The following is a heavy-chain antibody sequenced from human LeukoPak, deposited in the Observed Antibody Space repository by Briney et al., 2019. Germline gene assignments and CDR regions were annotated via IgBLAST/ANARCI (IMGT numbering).Heavy chain of an antibody. CDR1: GGSITSTNW. D-gene: IGHD2-8*01. CDR3: SRENGAFSPFGY. CDR2: VSLSGLT. Sequence: SETLSLTCGVSGGSITSTNWWSWVRQPPGQGLEWIGEVSLSGLTNYNPSLSSRVIMALDTSKDHLSLHLTSVTAADTAVYYCSRENGAFSPFGYWGQGYLVTVLS. V-gene: IGHV4-4*02. J-gene: IGHJ4*02.